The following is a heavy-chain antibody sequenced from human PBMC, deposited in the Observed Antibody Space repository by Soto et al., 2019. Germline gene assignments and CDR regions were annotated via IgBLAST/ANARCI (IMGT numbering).Heavy chain of an antibody. CDR3: ARYNCSGGSCYSLFDY. Sequence: QVQLVQSGAEVKKPGSSVKVSCKASGGTFSSYAISWVRQAPGQGLEWMGGIIPIFGTANYAQKFQGRVTITADKSTSTAYMELSRLRSEDTAVYYCARYNCSGGSCYSLFDYWGQGTLVTVSS. J-gene: IGHJ4*02. CDR1: GGTFSSYA. CDR2: IIPIFGTA. D-gene: IGHD2-15*01. V-gene: IGHV1-69*06.